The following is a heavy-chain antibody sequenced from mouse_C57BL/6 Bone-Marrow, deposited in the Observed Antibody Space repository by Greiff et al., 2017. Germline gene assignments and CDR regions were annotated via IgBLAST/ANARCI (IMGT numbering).Heavy chain of an antibody. J-gene: IGHJ4*01. CDR1: GYTFTSYW. Sequence: QVQLQQPGAELVKPGASVKLSCKASGYTFTSYWMHWVKQRPGQGLEWIGMIHPNSGSTKYNEKFKSKATLTVYKSSSKAYMQISSLTSEDSAVDYCAKGQLNMDYYDQGTSVTVSS. CDR2: IHPNSGST. V-gene: IGHV1-64*01. CDR3: AKGQLNMDY. D-gene: IGHD3-2*02.